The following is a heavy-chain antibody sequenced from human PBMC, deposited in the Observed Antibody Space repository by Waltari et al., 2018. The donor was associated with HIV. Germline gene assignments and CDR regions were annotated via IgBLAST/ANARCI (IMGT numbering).Heavy chain of an antibody. Sequence: QVQLVESGGGVVQPGRSLRLSCAVSGSTFSSYVMHWVRQAPGKGLEWVEVISKDGNRKFYADSVKGRFTISRDNSWNTLSLQMNSLRAEDTATYYCAKSDDGAWHYFIAWGQGTLVTVSS. J-gene: IGHJ5*02. CDR3: AKSDDGAWHYFIA. CDR2: ISKDGNRK. CDR1: GSTFSSYV. D-gene: IGHD1-26*01. V-gene: IGHV3-30-3*02.